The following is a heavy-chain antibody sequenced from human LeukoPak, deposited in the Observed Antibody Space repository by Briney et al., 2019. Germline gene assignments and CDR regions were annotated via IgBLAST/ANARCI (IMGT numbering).Heavy chain of an antibody. V-gene: IGHV4-59*08. CDR1: GGSISSYY. CDR3: ARRITIFGVAPPGSWFDP. Sequence: PSETLSLTCTVSGGSISSYYWSWIRQPPGKGLEWIGYIYYGGNTNYNPSLKSRVTISVDTSKNQFSLKLSSVTAADTAVYYCARRITIFGVAPPGSWFDPWGQGTLVTVSS. CDR2: IYYGGNT. D-gene: IGHD3-3*01. J-gene: IGHJ5*02.